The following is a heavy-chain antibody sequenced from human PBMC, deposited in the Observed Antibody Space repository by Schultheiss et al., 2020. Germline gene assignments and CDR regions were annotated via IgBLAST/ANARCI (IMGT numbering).Heavy chain of an antibody. Sequence: SQTLSLTCTVSGGSISSYYWSWIRQPPGKGLEWIGSIYYSGSTYYNPSLKSRVTISVDTSKNQFSLKLSSVTAADTAVCYCARRGRVTNYYYYGMDVWGKGTTVTVSS. CDR1: GGSISSYY. J-gene: IGHJ6*04. CDR3: ARRGRVTNYYYYGMDV. D-gene: IGHD2-21*02. CDR2: IYYSGST. V-gene: IGHV4-59*04.